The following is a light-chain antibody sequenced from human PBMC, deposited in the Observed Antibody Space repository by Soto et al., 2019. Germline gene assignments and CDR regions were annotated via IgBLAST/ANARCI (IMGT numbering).Light chain of an antibody. Sequence: SLSPGERATLSCRASQSMSNNLAWYQQKLGQAPRLLIYGASTRTTGIPARFNGSGSGTEFTLTISRLEPEDFAVYYCQQYGSSLWTFGQGTKVDSK. V-gene: IGKV3-20*01. J-gene: IGKJ1*01. CDR2: GAS. CDR3: QQYGSSLWT. CDR1: QSMSNN.